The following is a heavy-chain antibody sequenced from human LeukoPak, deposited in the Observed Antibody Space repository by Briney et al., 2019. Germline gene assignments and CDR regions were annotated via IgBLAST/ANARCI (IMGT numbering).Heavy chain of an antibody. CDR3: ARWPRASRYSSKAFDY. J-gene: IGHJ4*02. CDR2: IYYSGST. D-gene: IGHD6-13*01. Sequence: SETLSLTCTVSGGSISSYYWSWIRQPPGKGLEWIGYIYYSGSTNYNPSLKSRVTISVDTSKNQFSLKLSSVTAADTAVYYCARWPRASRYSSKAFDYWGQGTLVTVSS. CDR1: GGSISSYY. V-gene: IGHV4-59*01.